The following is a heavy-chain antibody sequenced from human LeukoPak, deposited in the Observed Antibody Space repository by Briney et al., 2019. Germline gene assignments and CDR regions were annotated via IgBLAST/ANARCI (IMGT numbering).Heavy chain of an antibody. CDR2: INHSGST. CDR1: GGSFSGYY. CDR3: ARAGSCSYGCREWWGYFDY. Sequence: SETLSLTCAVYGGSFSGYYWSWIRQPPGKGLEWIGEINHSGSTNYNPSLKSRVTISVDTSKNQFSLKLSSVTAADTAVYYCARAGSCSYGCREWWGYFDYWGQGTLVTVSS. J-gene: IGHJ4*02. V-gene: IGHV4-34*01. D-gene: IGHD5-18*01.